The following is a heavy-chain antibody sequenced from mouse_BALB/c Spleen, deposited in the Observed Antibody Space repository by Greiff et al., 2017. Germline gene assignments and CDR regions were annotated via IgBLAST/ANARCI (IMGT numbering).Heavy chain of an antibody. J-gene: IGHJ3*01. Sequence: EVKLVESGGGLVQPGGSLKLSCAASGFTFSSYTMSWVRQTPEKRLEWVAYISNGGGSTYYPDTVKGRFTISRDNAKNTLYLQMSSLKSEDTAMYYCARRNCAFAYWGQGTLVTVSA. CDR3: ARRNCAFAY. CDR2: ISNGGGST. V-gene: IGHV5-12-2*01. CDR1: GFTFSSYT. D-gene: IGHD4-1*01.